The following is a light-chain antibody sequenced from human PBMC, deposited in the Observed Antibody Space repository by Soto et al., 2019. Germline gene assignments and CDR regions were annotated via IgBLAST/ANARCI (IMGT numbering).Light chain of an antibody. CDR1: QSISSW. Sequence: DIQMTQSPSTLSACVGDRVTITCRASQSISSWLAWYQQKPGKAPKLLINKASSLESGVPSRFSGSGSGTEFTLTISSLQPEDLALYYCQQHAITFGQGTRLEIK. J-gene: IGKJ5*01. V-gene: IGKV1-5*03. CDR2: KAS. CDR3: QQHAIT.